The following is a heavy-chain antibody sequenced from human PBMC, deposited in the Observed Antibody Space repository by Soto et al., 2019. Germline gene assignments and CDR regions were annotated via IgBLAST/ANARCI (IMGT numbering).Heavy chain of an antibody. V-gene: IGHV4-31*03. D-gene: IGHD4-17*01. CDR1: GGSISSGGYY. CDR3: ARDRATTVTTSWYYGMDV. Sequence: LSITCTVSGGSISSGGYYWSWIRQHPGKGLEWIGYIYYSGSTYYNPSLKSRVTISVDTSKNQFSLKLSSVTAADTAVYYCARDRATTVTTSWYYGMDVWGQGTTVTVSS. CDR2: IYYSGST. J-gene: IGHJ6*02.